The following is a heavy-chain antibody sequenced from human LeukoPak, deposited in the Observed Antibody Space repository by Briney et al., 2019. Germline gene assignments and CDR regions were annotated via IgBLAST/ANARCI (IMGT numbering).Heavy chain of an antibody. V-gene: IGHV1-69-2*01. CDR2: VDPEDGET. D-gene: IGHD2-2*02. Sequence: ASVKVSCKVSGYTFTDYYMHWVQQAPGKGLERMGLVDPEDGETIYAEKFQGRVTITADTSTDTAYMELSSLRSEDTAVYYCATDIAHPLGYCSSTSCYKNWFDPWGQGTLVTVSS. CDR3: ATDIAHPLGYCSSTSCYKNWFDP. CDR1: GYTFTDYY. J-gene: IGHJ5*02.